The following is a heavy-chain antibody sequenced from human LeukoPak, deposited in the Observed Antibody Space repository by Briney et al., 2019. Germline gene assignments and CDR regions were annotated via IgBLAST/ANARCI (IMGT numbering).Heavy chain of an antibody. J-gene: IGHJ4*02. CDR1: GFTFSRYW. V-gene: IGHV3-74*01. CDR3: ARVENVVVTASLDY. CDR2: IRSDGST. D-gene: IGHD2-21*02. Sequence: PGGTLRLSCAVSGFTFSRYWMHWVRQAPGKGLVWVSRIRSDGSTDYADSVKGRFTISRDNARNTLYLQMNSLRADDTAVYYCARVENVVVTASLDYWGQGTLVTVSS.